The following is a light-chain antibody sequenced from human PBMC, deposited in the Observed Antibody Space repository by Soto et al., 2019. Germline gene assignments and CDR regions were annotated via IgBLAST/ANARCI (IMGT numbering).Light chain of an antibody. CDR2: GVS. J-gene: IGKJ4*01. Sequence: EIVLTQSPATLSLSPGERATLSCRASNYLAWYQQRPGQAPRLLLYGVSSRATGIPDRVSGSGSGTDFTLTISSLEPEDVEVYYCQQRSNWPLTFGGGTNVDIK. CDR3: QQRSNWPLT. CDR1: NY. V-gene: IGKV3-11*01.